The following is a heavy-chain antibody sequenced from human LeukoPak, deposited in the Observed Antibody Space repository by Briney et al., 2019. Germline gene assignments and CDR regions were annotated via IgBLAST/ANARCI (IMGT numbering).Heavy chain of an antibody. J-gene: IGHJ1*01. Sequence: PGGSLRLSCAASGFTFSSYSMNWVRQAPGKGLEWVSYISSASGSIYYADSVKGRFTISRDNAKNSLFLQMNSLRVEDTAVYYCATYSTRNAREFQSWGQGTLVTVSS. D-gene: IGHD4-11*01. V-gene: IGHV3-48*04. CDR1: GFTFSSYS. CDR3: ATYSTRNAREFQS. CDR2: ISSASGSI.